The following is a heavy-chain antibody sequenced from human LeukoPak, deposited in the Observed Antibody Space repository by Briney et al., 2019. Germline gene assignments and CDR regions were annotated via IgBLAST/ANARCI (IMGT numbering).Heavy chain of an antibody. CDR2: INSDGSST. CDR3: ARLSGSYWGEVDY. V-gene: IGHV3-74*01. D-gene: IGHD1-26*01. CDR1: GFTFSSYW. J-gene: IGHJ4*02. Sequence: PGGSLRLSCAASGFTFSSYWMHWVRQAPGKGLVWVSRINSDGSSTSYADSVKGRFTISRANAKNTLYLQMNSLRAEDTAVYYCARLSGSYWGEVDYWGQGTLVTVSS.